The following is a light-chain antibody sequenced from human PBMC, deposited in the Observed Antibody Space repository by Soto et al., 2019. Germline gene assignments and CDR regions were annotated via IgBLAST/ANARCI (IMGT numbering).Light chain of an antibody. V-gene: IGKV1-39*01. CDR1: QSISSY. Sequence: DIQMTQPPSSLSASVGDRVTITCRASQSISSYLTWYQQKPGKAPKFLIYGASSLQSGVPSRFSGSGSGTDFTLTISSLQPEDFATYYCQQCYNTPLTFGPGTKVDIK. J-gene: IGKJ3*01. CDR3: QQCYNTPLT. CDR2: GAS.